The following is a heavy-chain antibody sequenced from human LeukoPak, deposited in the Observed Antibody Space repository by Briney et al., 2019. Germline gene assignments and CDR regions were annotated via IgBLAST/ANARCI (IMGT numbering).Heavy chain of an antibody. Sequence: GGSLRLSCVASGFTFSSYSMNWVRQAPGKGLEWVSYISSSSSTIYYADSVKGRFTISRDNAENSLYLQMNSLRAEDTAVYYCAREIYSNYYYYYMDVWGKGTTVTVSS. CDR1: GFTFSSYS. CDR2: ISSSSSTI. CDR3: AREIYSNYYYYYMDV. V-gene: IGHV3-48*04. D-gene: IGHD4-11*01. J-gene: IGHJ6*03.